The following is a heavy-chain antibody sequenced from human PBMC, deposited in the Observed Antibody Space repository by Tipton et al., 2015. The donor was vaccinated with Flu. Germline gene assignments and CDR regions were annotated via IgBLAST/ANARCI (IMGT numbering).Heavy chain of an antibody. CDR3: AREGGYCNTVSCYKYFQH. V-gene: IGHV3-74*01. CDR2: INGDGSTT. J-gene: IGHJ1*01. Sequence: GSLRLSCAASEFIFSTSWMHWVRQAPGKGLEWVSRINGDGSTTTYADSVKGRFSMSRDNAKDTLYLQMNSLRADDTAVYYCAREGGYCNTVSCYKYFQHWGQGTPVTVHS. CDR1: EFIFSTSW. D-gene: IGHD2/OR15-2a*01.